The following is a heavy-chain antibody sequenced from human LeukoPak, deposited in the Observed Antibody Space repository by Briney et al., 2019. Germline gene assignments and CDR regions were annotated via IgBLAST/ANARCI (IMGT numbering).Heavy chain of an antibody. Sequence: SETLSLTCTVSGGSISSYYWSWIRQPPGKGLEWIGYICYSGSTNYNPSLKSRVTISVDTSKNQFSLKLSSVTAADTAVYYCARGPHTPDYWGQGTLVTVSS. V-gene: IGHV4-59*08. CDR1: GGSISSYY. CDR3: ARGPHTPDY. J-gene: IGHJ4*02. CDR2: ICYSGST. D-gene: IGHD2-21*01.